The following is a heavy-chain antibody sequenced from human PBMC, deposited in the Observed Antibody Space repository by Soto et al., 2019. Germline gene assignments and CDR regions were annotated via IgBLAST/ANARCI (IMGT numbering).Heavy chain of an antibody. CDR1: GYAFTTYG. Sequence: QVHLVQSGAEVKKPGASVKVSCKGSGYAFTTYGITWVRQASGQGLEWMGWISAHNGNTNYAQKLQGRVTVTRDTSTSTAYLERRSLRSDDTAVYYCARGRYGDYWGQGALVTVSS. CDR2: ISAHNGNT. V-gene: IGHV1-18*01. D-gene: IGHD1-1*01. J-gene: IGHJ4*02. CDR3: ARGRYGDY.